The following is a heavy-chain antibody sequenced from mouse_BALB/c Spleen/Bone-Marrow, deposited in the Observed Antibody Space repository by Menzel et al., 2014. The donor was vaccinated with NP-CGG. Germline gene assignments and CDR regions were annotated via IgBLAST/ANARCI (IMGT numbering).Heavy chain of an antibody. CDR1: GYAFSSSW. J-gene: IGHJ4*01. CDR2: IYPGDGDT. D-gene: IGHD2-3*01. CDR3: ARSDGYRTMDY. Sequence: QVQLQQSGPELVKPGASVKISCKASGYAFSSSWMNWVKQRPGQGLEWIGRIYPGDGDTNYNGKFKGKATLTADKSSSTAYMQLSGLTSVDSAVYFSARSDGYRTMDYWGQGTSVTVSS. V-gene: IGHV1-82*01.